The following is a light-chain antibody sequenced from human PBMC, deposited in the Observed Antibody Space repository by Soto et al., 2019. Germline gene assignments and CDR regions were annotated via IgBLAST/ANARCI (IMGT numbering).Light chain of an antibody. CDR2: DVS. CDR3: SSYTSSSPLV. Sequence: QSALTQPASVSGSPGQSITISCTGTSSDVGGYNYVSWYQQHPGKAPKLMIYDVSNRPSGVSNRFSGSKSGNTASLTISGLQAEDDADYYCSSYTSSSPLVFGGGTTLTVL. CDR1: SSDVGGYNY. V-gene: IGLV2-14*01. J-gene: IGLJ2*01.